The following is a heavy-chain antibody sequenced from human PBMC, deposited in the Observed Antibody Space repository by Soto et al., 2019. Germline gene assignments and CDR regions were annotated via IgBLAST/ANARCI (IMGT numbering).Heavy chain of an antibody. V-gene: IGHV3-30*19. D-gene: IGHD2-2*02. Sequence: QVQLVESGGGVVQPGRSLRLSCAASGFTFSSYEMQWVRQAPGKGLEWVAVISNDGRNKDYADSVKGRFTISRDNPENTLYLQMNRLRDEDTAVYYCARDKDCGSITCYNSFDIWGQGTMVTVSS. CDR1: GFTFSSYE. CDR2: ISNDGRNK. J-gene: IGHJ3*02. CDR3: ARDKDCGSITCYNSFDI.